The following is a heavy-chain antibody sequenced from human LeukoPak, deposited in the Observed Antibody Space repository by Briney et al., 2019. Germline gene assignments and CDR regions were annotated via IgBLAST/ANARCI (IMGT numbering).Heavy chain of an antibody. J-gene: IGHJ5*02. D-gene: IGHD3-10*01. CDR1: GGSISSYY. Sequence: SETLSLTCTVSGGSISSYYWSWIRQSPGKGLEWIGYIHYTGSTNYNPSLNSRFTISIETSKNQVSLKLKSVTAADTAGYYCARGGYYGSGNDFRFDPWGQRTLVTVSS. CDR3: ARGGYYGSGNDFRFDP. V-gene: IGHV4-59*01. CDR2: IHYTGST.